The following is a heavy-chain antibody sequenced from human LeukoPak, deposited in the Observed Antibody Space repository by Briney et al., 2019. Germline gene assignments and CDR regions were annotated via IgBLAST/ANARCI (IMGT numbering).Heavy chain of an antibody. CDR3: GSYRRAYDI. CDR2: FLSDGRI. D-gene: IGHD1-26*01. CDR1: GFTFNNYA. Sequence: GGSLRLSCAASGFTFNNYAMTWVRQAPGKGLEWVSDFLSDGRIYYADSVKGRFTISKDNSQNTVNLQMDNLRAEDTATYYCGSYRRAYDIWGQGTVVTVAS. V-gene: IGHV3-23*01. J-gene: IGHJ3*02.